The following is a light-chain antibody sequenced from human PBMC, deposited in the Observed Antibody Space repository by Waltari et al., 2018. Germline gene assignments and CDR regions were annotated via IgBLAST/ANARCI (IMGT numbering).Light chain of an antibody. CDR2: VVN. V-gene: IGLV2-11*01. J-gene: IGLJ1*01. Sequence: CYQQHPGKAPYLIIFVVNKRPSVVPDRFFGSKSGDTAALAISGLQAEDDADYYCCSYAGNYGFVFGTATKVTVL. CDR3: CSYAGNYGFV.